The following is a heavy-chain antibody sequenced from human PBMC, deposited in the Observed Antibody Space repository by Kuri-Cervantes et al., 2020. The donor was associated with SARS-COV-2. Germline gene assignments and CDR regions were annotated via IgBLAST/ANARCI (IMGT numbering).Heavy chain of an antibody. CDR3: ASMRVTLAAAGAFDY. CDR2: IIPIFGTA. Sequence: SVKVSCKASGGTFSSYAISWVRQAPGQGLEWMGGIIPIFGTANYAQKFQGRVTITTDESTSTAYMELSSLRSEDTAVYYCASMRVTLAAAGAFDYWGQGTLVTVSS. CDR1: GGTFSSYA. V-gene: IGHV1-69*05. J-gene: IGHJ4*02. D-gene: IGHD6-13*01.